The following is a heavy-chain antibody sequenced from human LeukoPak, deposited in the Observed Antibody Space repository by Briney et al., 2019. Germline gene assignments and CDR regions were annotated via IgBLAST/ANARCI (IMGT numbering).Heavy chain of an antibody. Sequence: PSETLSLTCTVSGGSISSDTYYWGWIRQPPGKGPEWIGSIYHTGNTFYNPSLKSRVTISVDTSKNQFSLKLSSVTAADTAVYYCARGVVAAPQTFDYWGQGTLVTVSS. V-gene: IGHV4-39*07. D-gene: IGHD2-15*01. CDR1: GGSISSDTYY. CDR3: ARGVVAAPQTFDY. J-gene: IGHJ4*02. CDR2: IYHTGNT.